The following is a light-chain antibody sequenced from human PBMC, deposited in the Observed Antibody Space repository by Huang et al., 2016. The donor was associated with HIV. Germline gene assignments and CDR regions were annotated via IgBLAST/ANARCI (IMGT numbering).Light chain of an antibody. Sequence: DIVLTQSPATLSLSPGERATVSCRASQSVSTFLAWYQHKPGQAPRLLIFDASNRASGVPARFSGTGSWTDFTLTISSLEPSDVAVYYCQQHSYWPITFGRGTRLEI. J-gene: IGKJ5*01. CDR1: QSVSTF. V-gene: IGKV3-11*01. CDR2: DAS. CDR3: QQHSYWPIT.